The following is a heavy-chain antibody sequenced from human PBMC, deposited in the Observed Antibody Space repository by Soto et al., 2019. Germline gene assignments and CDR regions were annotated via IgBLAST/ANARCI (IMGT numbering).Heavy chain of an antibody. Sequence: HVQLVESGGGLVKPGGSLRLSCEASGFTFSDYYMAWIRQAPGKGLEWISYISSSGSTIYYADSVKGRFTVSRDNAKNSLYLQMNSLRAEDTAVYYCARDRDGYNPYFDYWGQGTLVTVSS. V-gene: IGHV3-11*01. CDR2: ISSSGSTI. D-gene: IGHD5-12*01. CDR1: GFTFSDYY. J-gene: IGHJ4*02. CDR3: ARDRDGYNPYFDY.